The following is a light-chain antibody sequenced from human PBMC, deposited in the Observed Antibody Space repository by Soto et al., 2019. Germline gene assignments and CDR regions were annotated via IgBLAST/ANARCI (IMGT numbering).Light chain of an antibody. Sequence: EVVLTQSPATLSLSPGERANLSCRTSQSVSRTLAWYQQKSGQAPRLLIYDASNRATGIPTRFSGSGSGTDLTLTISRLALEDFAVYYCQQCYNWTQTFGQGTTLEIK. CDR2: DAS. CDR1: QSVSRT. V-gene: IGKV3-11*01. CDR3: QQCYNWTQT. J-gene: IGKJ1*01.